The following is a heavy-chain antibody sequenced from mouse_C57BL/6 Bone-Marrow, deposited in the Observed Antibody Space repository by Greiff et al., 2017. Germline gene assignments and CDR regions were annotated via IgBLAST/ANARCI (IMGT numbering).Heavy chain of an antibody. CDR2: IDPSDSYT. Sequence: VQLQQSGAELVKPGASVKLSCKASGYTFTSYWMQWVKQRPGQGLEWIGEIDPSDSYTNSNQKFKGTATLTVDTSSSTAYMQLSSLTSADSAVYNLARGYDYNYYAMDYWGQGTSVTVSS. CDR3: ARGYDYNYYAMDY. V-gene: IGHV1-50*01. D-gene: IGHD2-4*01. CDR1: GYTFTSYW. J-gene: IGHJ4*01.